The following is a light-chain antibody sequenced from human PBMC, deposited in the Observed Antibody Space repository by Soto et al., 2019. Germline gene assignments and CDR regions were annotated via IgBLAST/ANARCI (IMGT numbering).Light chain of an antibody. CDR3: CSYAGNYTLL. J-gene: IGLJ2*01. CDR2: DVT. Sequence: QSVLTQPRSVSGSPGQSVTVSCTGTSRDVGIYNYVSWYQQRPGTAPKVMIYDVTKRPSGVPDRLSGSKSANTASLTISGLQAGDEADYCCCSYAGNYTLLFGGGTKVTVL. V-gene: IGLV2-11*01. CDR1: SRDVGIYNY.